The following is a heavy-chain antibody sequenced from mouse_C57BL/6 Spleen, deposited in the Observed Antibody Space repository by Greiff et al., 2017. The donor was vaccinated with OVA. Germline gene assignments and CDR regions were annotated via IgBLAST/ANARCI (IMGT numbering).Heavy chain of an antibody. Sequence: QVQLKQSGAELVRPGTSVKMSCKASGYTFTNYWIGWAKQRPGHGLEWIGDIYPGGGFTNYNEKFKGKATLTADTSSSTAYMQFSSLTSEDTAIYYCARRGYYNYFDYWGQGTTLTVSS. CDR3: ARRGYYNYFDY. J-gene: IGHJ2*01. CDR2: IYPGGGFT. CDR1: GYTFTNYW. D-gene: IGHD2-3*01. V-gene: IGHV1-63*01.